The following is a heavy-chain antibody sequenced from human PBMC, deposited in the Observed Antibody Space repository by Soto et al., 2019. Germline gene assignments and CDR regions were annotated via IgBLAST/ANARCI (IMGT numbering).Heavy chain of an antibody. D-gene: IGHD2-8*01. V-gene: IGHV1-69*02. CDR1: GGTFSSYT. J-gene: IGHJ6*02. CDR3: ARVRDDGDGMDV. Sequence: QVQLVQSGAEVKKPGSSVKVSCKASGGTFSSYTISWVRQAPGQGLEWMGRIIPILAIANYAQMFQGRATITAEKSTSTAYMELSSLRTEDTAVYCCARVRDDGDGMDVWGQGTTVTVSS. CDR2: IIPILAIA.